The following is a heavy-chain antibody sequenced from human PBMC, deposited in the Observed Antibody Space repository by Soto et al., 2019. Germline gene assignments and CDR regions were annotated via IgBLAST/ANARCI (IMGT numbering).Heavy chain of an antibody. V-gene: IGHV3-21*01. J-gene: IGHJ4*02. Sequence: EVQLVESGGGLVKPGGSLRLSCAASGFTFSSYSMNWVRQAPGKGLEWVSSISSSSSYIYYADSVKGRFTISRDNAKNSLYLQMNSLRAAGTAAYYCAIVGYRSCWYYFDYWGRGTLVTVSS. CDR1: GFTFSSYS. CDR3: AIVGYRSCWYYFDY. D-gene: IGHD6-19*01. CDR2: ISSSSSYI.